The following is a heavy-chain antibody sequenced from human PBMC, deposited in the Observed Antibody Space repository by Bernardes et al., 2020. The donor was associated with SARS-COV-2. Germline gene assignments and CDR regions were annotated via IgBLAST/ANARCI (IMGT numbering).Heavy chain of an antibody. CDR1: GGSFRGYY. V-gene: IGHV4-34*01. CDR3: AGIRTTVVTSLIKPFVRGNY. J-gene: IGHJ4*02. CDR2: INHSGST. D-gene: IGHD4-17*01. Sequence: SETLSLTCAVYGGSFRGYYWSWIRQPPGKGLEWIGEINHSGSTNYNPSLKSRVTISVDTSKNQFSLKLSSVTAADTAVYYCAGIRTTVVTSLIKPFVRGNYWGQGTLVTVSS.